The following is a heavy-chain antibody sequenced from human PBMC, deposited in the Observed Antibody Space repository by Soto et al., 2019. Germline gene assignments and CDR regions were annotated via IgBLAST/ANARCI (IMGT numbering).Heavy chain of an antibody. D-gene: IGHD1-20*01. J-gene: IGHJ3*02. V-gene: IGHV1-46*03. CDR1: GYTFTSYY. CDR3: ARDNRYLGALDI. Sequence: ASVKVSCKASGYTFTSYYMHGVRQAPGQGLEWMGIINPRGGSTSYAQKFQGRVTMTRDTSTSTVYMELSSLRSEDTAVYYCARDNRYLGALDIWGQGTMVTVSS. CDR2: INPRGGST.